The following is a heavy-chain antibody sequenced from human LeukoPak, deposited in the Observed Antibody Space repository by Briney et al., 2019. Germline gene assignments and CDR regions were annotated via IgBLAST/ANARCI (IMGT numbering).Heavy chain of an antibody. J-gene: IGHJ5*02. CDR3: ARQGYWNFLDP. CDR1: GGSISHHY. Sequence: PSETLSLSCSVSGGSISHHYWSWIRHFPGKGLEWIGYIQTNGNTDYNPSVGGRVSISVDTSKNQFSLRLTSVTAADTAVYYCARQGYWNFLDPWGQGTLVIVSS. CDR2: IQTNGNT. V-gene: IGHV4-4*09. D-gene: IGHD1-7*01.